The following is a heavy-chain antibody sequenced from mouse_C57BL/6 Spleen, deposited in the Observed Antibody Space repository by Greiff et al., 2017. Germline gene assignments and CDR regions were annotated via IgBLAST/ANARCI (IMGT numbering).Heavy chain of an antibody. J-gene: IGHJ3*01. Sequence: EVQLQQSGAELVRPGASVKLSCTASGFNIKDYYMHWVKQRPEQGLEWIGRIDPEDGDTEYAPKFQGKATMTADTSSNTAYLQLSSLTSEDTAGYYCTTDYYDYPAWFAYWGQGTLVTVSA. D-gene: IGHD2-4*01. CDR1: GFNIKDYY. CDR3: TTDYYDYPAWFAY. CDR2: IDPEDGDT. V-gene: IGHV14-1*01.